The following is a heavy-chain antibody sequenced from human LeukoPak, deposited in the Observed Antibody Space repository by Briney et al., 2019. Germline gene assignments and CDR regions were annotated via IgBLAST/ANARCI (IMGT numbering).Heavy chain of an antibody. V-gene: IGHV4-38-2*02. Sequence: SETLSLTCTVSGDSISSGNYWGWIRQPPGKGLEWIGSIFHTGSTYFNLSLKSRVTISVDRSKNQFSLKLSSVTAADTAVYYCASQPGVLLWFGESIWGQGTMVTVSS. CDR3: ASQPGVLLWFGESI. CDR2: IFHTGST. CDR1: GDSISSGNY. D-gene: IGHD3-10*01. J-gene: IGHJ3*02.